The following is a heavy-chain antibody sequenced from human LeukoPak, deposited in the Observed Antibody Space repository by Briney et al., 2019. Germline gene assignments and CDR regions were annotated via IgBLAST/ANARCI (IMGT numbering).Heavy chain of an antibody. CDR2: INHSGST. V-gene: IGHV4-34*01. CDR3: ARQYYDFWSGKYNWFDP. D-gene: IGHD3-3*01. J-gene: IGHJ5*02. CDR1: GGSFSGYY. Sequence: SETLSLTCAVYGGSFSGYYWSWIRQPPGKGLEWIGEINHSGSTNYNPSLKSRVTISVDTSKNQFSLKLSSVTAADTAEYYCARQYYDFWSGKYNWFDPWGQGTLVTVSS.